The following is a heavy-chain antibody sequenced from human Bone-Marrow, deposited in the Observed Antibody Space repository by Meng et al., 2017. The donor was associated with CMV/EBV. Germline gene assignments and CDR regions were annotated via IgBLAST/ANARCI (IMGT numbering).Heavy chain of an antibody. D-gene: IGHD3-10*01. V-gene: IGHV1-69*05. J-gene: IGHJ3*02. CDR1: GDTFSMYG. CDR3: ARDDGSYYGDGAFDI. CDR2: IIPTSGKA. Sequence: SVKVSCKVSGDTFSMYGISWVRQAPGQGLEWMGGIIPTSGKANYAQKFQGRVTITTDESTSTAYMELNSVRSDDTAVYYCARDDGSYYGDGAFDIWGQGTMVTVSS.